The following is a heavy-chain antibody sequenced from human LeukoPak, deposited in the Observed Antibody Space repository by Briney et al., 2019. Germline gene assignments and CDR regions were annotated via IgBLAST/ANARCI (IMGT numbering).Heavy chain of an antibody. J-gene: IGHJ6*03. D-gene: IGHD2-2*01. CDR1: GGTFSSYA. V-gene: IGHV1-69*13. CDR2: IIPIFGTA. Sequence: ASVKVPCKASGGTFSSYAISWVRQAPGQGLEWMGGIIPIFGTANYARKFQGRVTITADESTSTAYMELSSLRSEDTAVYYCARGYCSSTSCYHHYYYMDVWGKGTTVTVSS. CDR3: ARGYCSSTSCYHHYYYMDV.